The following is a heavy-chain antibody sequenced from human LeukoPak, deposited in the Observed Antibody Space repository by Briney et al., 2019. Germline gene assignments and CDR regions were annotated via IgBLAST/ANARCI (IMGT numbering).Heavy chain of an antibody. Sequence: GASVKVSCKASGYTFTSYYLHWVRQAPGQGLEWMGIINPIGGSTTYAQKSQGRVTMTRDTSTSTVYMELSSLRSEDTAVYYCARGGSLAAAPHLYYFDYWGQGSLVTVSS. CDR1: GYTFTSYY. J-gene: IGHJ4*02. D-gene: IGHD6-19*01. CDR3: ARGGSLAAAPHLYYFDY. V-gene: IGHV1-46*01. CDR2: INPIGGST.